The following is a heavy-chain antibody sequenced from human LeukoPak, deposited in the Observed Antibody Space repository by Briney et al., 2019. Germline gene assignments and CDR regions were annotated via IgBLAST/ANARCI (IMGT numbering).Heavy chain of an antibody. D-gene: IGHD2-2*01. V-gene: IGHV3-23*01. CDR3: AKDLGIVVVPAALNN. J-gene: IGHJ4*02. Sequence: PRGSLRLSCAASGFTFSSYAMSWVRQAPGKGLEWVSAISGSGGSTYYADSVKGRFTISRDNSKNTLYLQMNSLRAEDTAVYYCAKDLGIVVVPAALNNWGQGTLVTVSS. CDR1: GFTFSSYA. CDR2: ISGSGGST.